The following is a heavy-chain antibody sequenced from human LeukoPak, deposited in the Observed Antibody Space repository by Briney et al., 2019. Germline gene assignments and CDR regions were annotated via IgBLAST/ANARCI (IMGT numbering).Heavy chain of an antibody. Sequence: GGSLRLSCAASGITLSTYAMTWVRQAPGKGLEWVSSINYSGSGTFYADSVKGRFTISRDNSKDTLYLQMNSLKTEDTAVYYCTTFEYWGQGTPVTVSS. CDR1: GITLSTYA. V-gene: IGHV3-23*01. J-gene: IGHJ4*02. CDR3: TTFEY. D-gene: IGHD1-14*01. CDR2: INYSGSGT.